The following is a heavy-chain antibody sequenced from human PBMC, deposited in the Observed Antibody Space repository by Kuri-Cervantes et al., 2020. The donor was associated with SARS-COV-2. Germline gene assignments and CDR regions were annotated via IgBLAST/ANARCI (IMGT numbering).Heavy chain of an antibody. CDR2: ISSSSSYI. J-gene: IGHJ6*03. Sequence: GESLKISCAASGFIFRDHYMSWIRQAPGKGLEWVSSISSSSSYIYYADSVKGRFTISRDNSKNTLYLQMNSLRAEDTAVYYCAKWGEEGDHYMDVWGKGTTVTVSS. V-gene: IGHV3-11*06. CDR1: GFIFRDHY. CDR3: AKWGEEGDHYMDV. D-gene: IGHD3-16*01.